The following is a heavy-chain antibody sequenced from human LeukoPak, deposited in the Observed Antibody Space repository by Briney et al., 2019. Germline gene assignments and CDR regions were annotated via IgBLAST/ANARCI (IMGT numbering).Heavy chain of an antibody. J-gene: IGHJ3*02. Sequence: GGSLKLSCAASGFTFSSYGMHWVRQAPGKGLEWVAFIRYDGSNKYYADSVKGRFTISRDNSKNTLYLQMNSLRAGDTAVYYCAKDYDFWSGPKGAFDIWGQGTMVTVSS. CDR3: AKDYDFWSGPKGAFDI. D-gene: IGHD3-3*01. CDR2: IRYDGSNK. V-gene: IGHV3-30*02. CDR1: GFTFSSYG.